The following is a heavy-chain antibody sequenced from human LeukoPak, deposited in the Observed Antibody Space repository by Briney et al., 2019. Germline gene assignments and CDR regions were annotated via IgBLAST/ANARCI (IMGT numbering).Heavy chain of an antibody. CDR3: AAAAVAVDY. D-gene: IGHD6-19*01. CDR1: GGSISSSSYY. V-gene: IGHV4-39*07. CDR2: IYYSGST. Sequence: SETLSLTCTVSGGSISSSSYYWGWIRQPPGKGLEWIGSIYYSGSTYYNPSLKSRVTISVDKSKNHFSLKLTSVTATDTAIYYCAAAAVAVDYWGQGTLVTVSS. J-gene: IGHJ4*02.